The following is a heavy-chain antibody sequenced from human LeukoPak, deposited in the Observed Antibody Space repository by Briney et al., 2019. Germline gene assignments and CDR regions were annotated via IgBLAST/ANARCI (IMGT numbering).Heavy chain of an antibody. CDR2: IYHSGST. J-gene: IGHJ5*02. CDR1: GGSISSSNW. V-gene: IGHV4-4*02. CDR3: ARRPISRVRGAQYSWFDP. D-gene: IGHD3-10*01. Sequence: SGTLSLTCAVSGGSISSSNWWSWVRQPPGKGLEWIEEIYHSGSTNYNPSLRSILTISVDTSKNQFSLKLSSVTAADTAVYYCARRPISRVRGAQYSWFDPWGQGTLVTVSS.